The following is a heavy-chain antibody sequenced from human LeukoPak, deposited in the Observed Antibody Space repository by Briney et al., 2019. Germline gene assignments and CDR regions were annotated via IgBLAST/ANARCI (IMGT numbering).Heavy chain of an antibody. CDR2: IIPIFGTA. Sequence: ASVKVSCKASGGTFSSYAISWVRQAPGQGLEWMGGIIPIFGTANYAQKFKGRVTITANESTSTAYMELSSLRSEDTAVYYCARDGVTALGYNWFDPWGQGTLVTVSS. J-gene: IGHJ5*02. CDR1: GGTFSSYA. V-gene: IGHV1-69*13. D-gene: IGHD2-21*02. CDR3: ARDGVTALGYNWFDP.